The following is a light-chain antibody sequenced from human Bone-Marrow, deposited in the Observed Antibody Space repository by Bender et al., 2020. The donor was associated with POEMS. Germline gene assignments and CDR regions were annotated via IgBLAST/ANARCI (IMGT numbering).Light chain of an antibody. V-gene: IGLV2-23*01. CDR1: SSDVGGYNL. CDR2: EDS. Sequence: QSALTQPASVSGSPGQSITISCTGTSSDVGGYNLVSWYQQHPGKAPKLMIFEDSERPSGVSDRFSGSKSGNTASLTISGLQAEDEADYYCCSFAGSSNVFGTGTKVTVL. CDR3: CSFAGSSNV. J-gene: IGLJ1*01.